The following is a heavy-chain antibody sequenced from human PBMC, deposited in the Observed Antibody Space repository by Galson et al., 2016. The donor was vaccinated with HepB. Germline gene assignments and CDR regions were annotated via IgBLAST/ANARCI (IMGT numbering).Heavy chain of an antibody. Sequence: SLRLSCAASGFTFDNYTMNWLRQAPGKGLEWVSSVSHSSTYVYYADSVQGRFTLSRDNAKNSLYLEMNSLRVEDTAVFYCARSVGWYFDVWGRGTLVTVSS. CDR3: ARSVGWYFDV. J-gene: IGHJ2*01. CDR1: GFTFDNYT. V-gene: IGHV3-21*01. CDR2: VSHSSTYV.